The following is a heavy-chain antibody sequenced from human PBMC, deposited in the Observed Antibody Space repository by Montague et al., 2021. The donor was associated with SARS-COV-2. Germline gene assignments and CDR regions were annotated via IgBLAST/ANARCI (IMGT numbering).Heavy chain of an antibody. Sequence: RLSWSASGFAFSSYWMTWVRQAPGKGLEWVANIKQDGSGEYYMDSVKGRFTISRDNGKNSLYLQMNSLRAEDTAVYYCASTGSGSYWGQGTLVTVSS. CDR2: IKQDGSGE. J-gene: IGHJ4*02. D-gene: IGHD3-10*01. V-gene: IGHV3-7*03. CDR3: ASTGSGSY. CDR1: GFAFSSYW.